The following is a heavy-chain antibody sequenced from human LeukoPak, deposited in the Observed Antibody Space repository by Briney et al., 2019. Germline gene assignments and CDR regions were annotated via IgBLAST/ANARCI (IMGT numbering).Heavy chain of an antibody. D-gene: IGHD1-26*01. Sequence: GRSLRLSCAASGFTFSIYGMHWVRQAPGKGLEWVAVIWHDGSYKYYADSVKGRFTISRDNSKNTLYLEMNSLRAEDTAVYYCANDGSRGRWELGDYWGQGTLVTVSS. CDR3: ANDGSRGRWELGDY. CDR2: IWHDGSYK. V-gene: IGHV3-33*06. J-gene: IGHJ4*02. CDR1: GFTFSIYG.